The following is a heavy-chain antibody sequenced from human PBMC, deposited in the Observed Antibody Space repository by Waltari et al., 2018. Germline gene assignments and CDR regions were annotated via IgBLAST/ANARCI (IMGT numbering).Heavy chain of an antibody. J-gene: IGHJ4*02. D-gene: IGHD2-15*01. CDR1: GGSISSYY. CDR3: ASTYCSGGSCYYPFDY. Sequence: QVQLQESGPGLVKPSETLSLTCTVSGGSISSYYWSWIRQPAGKGLEWIGRIYTSGSTNYNPSLKSRVTMSVDTSKNQFSLKLSSVTAADTAVYYCASTYCSGGSCYYPFDYWGQGTLVTVSS. CDR2: IYTSGST. V-gene: IGHV4-4*07.